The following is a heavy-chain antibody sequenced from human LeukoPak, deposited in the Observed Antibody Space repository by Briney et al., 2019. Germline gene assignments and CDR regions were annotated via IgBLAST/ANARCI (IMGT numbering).Heavy chain of an antibody. J-gene: IGHJ4*02. V-gene: IGHV3-53*01. CDR2: IYTGGGR. CDR3: ARGIDY. CDR1: GFTVSSYY. Sequence: GGSLRHPCAASGFTVSSYYMNWVRQAPGKELEWVSVIYTGGGRYYADSVRGRFTISRDTSKNMVFLQMNSLRVEDTAVYYCARGIDYWGRGTLVTVSS.